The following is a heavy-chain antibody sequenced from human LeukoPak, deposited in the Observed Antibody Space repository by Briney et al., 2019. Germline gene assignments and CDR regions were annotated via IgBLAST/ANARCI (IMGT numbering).Heavy chain of an antibody. CDR2: ISAYNGNT. V-gene: IGHV1-18*01. CDR3: ARLEGCSSTSCYDAFDI. CDR1: GYTFTSYG. J-gene: IGHJ3*02. Sequence: ASVKVSCKASGYTFTSYGISWVRQAPGQGLEWMGWISAYNGNTNYAQKLQGRVTMTTDTSTSTAYMELRSLRSDAAAVYYCARLEGCSSTSCYDAFDIWGQGTMVTVSS. D-gene: IGHD2-2*01.